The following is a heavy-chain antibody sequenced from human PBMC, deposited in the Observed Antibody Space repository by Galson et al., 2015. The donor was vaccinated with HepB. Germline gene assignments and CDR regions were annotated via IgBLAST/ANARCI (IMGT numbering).Heavy chain of an antibody. J-gene: IGHJ4*02. CDR2: ISYDGSNK. V-gene: IGHV3-30*18. CDR1: GFTFSSYG. D-gene: IGHD3-22*01. CDR3: AKEGALYDSSGYYVTLPFDY. Sequence: SLRLSCAASGFTFSSYGMHWVRQAPGKGLEWVAVISYDGSNKYYADSVKGRFTISRDNSKNTLYLQMNSLRAEDTAVYYCAKEGALYDSSGYYVTLPFDYWGQGTLVTVSS.